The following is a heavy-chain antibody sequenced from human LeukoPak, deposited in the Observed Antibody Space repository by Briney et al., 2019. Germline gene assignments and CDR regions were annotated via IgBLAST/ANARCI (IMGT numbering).Heavy chain of an antibody. D-gene: IGHD3-22*01. CDR2: ISSSSSYI. V-gene: IGHV3-21*01. J-gene: IGHJ4*02. CDR1: GFTFSSYS. Sequence: PGGSLRLSCAASGFTFSSYSMNWVRQAPGKGLEWVSSISSSSSYIYYADSVKGRFTISRDNAKNSLYLQMNSLRAEDTAVYYCARDLANYYDSSGYYGYWGQGTLVTVSS. CDR3: ARDLANYYDSSGYYGY.